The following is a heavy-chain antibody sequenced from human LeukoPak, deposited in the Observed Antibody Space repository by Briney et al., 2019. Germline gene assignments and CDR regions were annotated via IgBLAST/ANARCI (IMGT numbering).Heavy chain of an antibody. CDR3: ATGPYSSGWYSKTTLLDYWYFDL. D-gene: IGHD6-19*01. Sequence: ASVKVSCKVSGYTLTELSMHWVRQAPGKGLEGMGGFDPEDGETIYAQKFQGRVTMTEDTSTDTAYMELSSLRSEDTAVYYCATGPYSSGWYSKTTLLDYWYFDLWGRGTLVTVSS. J-gene: IGHJ2*01. CDR2: FDPEDGET. CDR1: GYTLTELS. V-gene: IGHV1-24*01.